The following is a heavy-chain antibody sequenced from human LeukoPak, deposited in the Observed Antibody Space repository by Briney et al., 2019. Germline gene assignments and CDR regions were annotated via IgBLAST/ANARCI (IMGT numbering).Heavy chain of an antibody. D-gene: IGHD5-12*01. CDR2: IIPIFGTA. V-gene: IGHV1-69*01. J-gene: IGHJ4*02. CDR3: AILGYSGYVSGYVLDY. Sequence: ASVKVSCKASGGTFSSYAISWVRQAPGQGLEWMGGIIPIFGTANYAQKFQGRVTITADESTSTAYMELSSLRSEDTAVYYCAILGYSGYVSGYVLDYWGQGTLVTVSS. CDR1: GGTFSSYA.